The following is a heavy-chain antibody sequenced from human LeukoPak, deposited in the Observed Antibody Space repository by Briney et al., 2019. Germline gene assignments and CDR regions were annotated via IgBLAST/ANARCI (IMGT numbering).Heavy chain of an antibody. V-gene: IGHV4-59*08. CDR3: ARAYSGSYIYYYYYGMDV. CDR2: IYYSGST. CDR1: GGSISSYY. J-gene: IGHJ6*02. Sequence: SETLSLTCTVSGGSISSYYWSWIRQPPGKGLEWIGYIYYSGSTNYNPSLKSRVTISVDTFKNQFSLKLSSVTAADTAVYYCARAYSGSYIYYYYYGMDVWGQGTTVTVSS. D-gene: IGHD1-26*01.